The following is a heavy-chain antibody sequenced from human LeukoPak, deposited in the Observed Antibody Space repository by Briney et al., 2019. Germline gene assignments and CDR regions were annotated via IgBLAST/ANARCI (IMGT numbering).Heavy chain of an antibody. CDR2: ISAYNGNT. CDR3: ARGLYSYYDSSGVFGY. J-gene: IGHJ4*02. Sequence: ASVKVSCNASGYTFTSYGISWVRQAPGQGLEWMGWISAYNGNTNYAQKLQGRVTMTTDTSTSTAYMELRSLRSDDTAVYYCARGLYSYYDSSGVFGYWGQGTLVTVSS. V-gene: IGHV1-18*01. CDR1: GYTFTSYG. D-gene: IGHD3-22*01.